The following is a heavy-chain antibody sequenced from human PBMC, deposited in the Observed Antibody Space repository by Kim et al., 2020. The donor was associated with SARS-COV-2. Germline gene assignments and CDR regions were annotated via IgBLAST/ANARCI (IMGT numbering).Heavy chain of an antibody. V-gene: IGHV3-21*01. CDR1: GFTFSSYS. D-gene: IGHD3-9*01. CDR2: ISSSSSYI. J-gene: IGHJ6*02. Sequence: GGSLRLSCAASGFTFSSYSMNWVRQAPGKGLEWVSSISSSSSYIYYADSVKGRFTISRDNAKNSLYLQMNSLRAEDTAVYYCARDAYYDILTGYYDYYYYGMDVWGQGTTVTVSS. CDR3: ARDAYYDILTGYYDYYYYGMDV.